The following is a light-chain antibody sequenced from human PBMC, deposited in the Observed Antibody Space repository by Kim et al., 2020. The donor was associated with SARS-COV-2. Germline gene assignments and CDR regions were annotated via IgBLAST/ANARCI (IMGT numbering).Light chain of an antibody. CDR1: KLGYKY. Sequence: VSPGQTDSITCSGDKLGYKYVCWYQQKPGQSPVLVIYQDSKRPSGIPERFSGPNSGNTATLTLSGTQAMDEADYYCQAWDSSTVVFGGGTQLTVL. CDR2: QDS. CDR3: QAWDSSTVV. V-gene: IGLV3-1*01. J-gene: IGLJ2*01.